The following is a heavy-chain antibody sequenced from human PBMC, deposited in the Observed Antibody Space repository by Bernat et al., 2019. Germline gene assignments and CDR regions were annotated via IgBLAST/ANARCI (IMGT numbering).Heavy chain of an antibody. J-gene: IGHJ4*02. Sequence: EVQLVESGGGLVQPGGSLRLSCAASGFTFSSYAMSWVRQAPGKGLEWVSAISGSGGSTYYADSVKGRFIISRDNSKNTLYLQMNSLRAEDTAVYYCAKKPVWGVVTAITNYYDSSGYYEDYFDYWGQGTLVTVSS. CDR1: GFTFSSYA. CDR3: AKKPVWGVVTAITNYYDSSGYYEDYFDY. V-gene: IGHV3-23*04. CDR2: ISGSGGST. D-gene: IGHD3-22*01.